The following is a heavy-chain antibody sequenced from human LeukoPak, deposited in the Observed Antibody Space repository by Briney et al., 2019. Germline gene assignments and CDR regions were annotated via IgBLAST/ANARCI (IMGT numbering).Heavy chain of an antibody. CDR3: ARGAIAAPADY. V-gene: IGHV1-2*02. D-gene: IGHD6-13*01. CDR2: INPKSGGP. CDR1: GYTFTDYY. J-gene: IGHJ4*02. Sequence: ASVKVSCKASGYTFTDYYIHWVRQAPGQGLEWMGWINPKSGGPNYAQKFEGRVTMTSDTSITTTAYMELTRLRSDDTAVYYCARGAIAAPADYWGPGTQVTVSS.